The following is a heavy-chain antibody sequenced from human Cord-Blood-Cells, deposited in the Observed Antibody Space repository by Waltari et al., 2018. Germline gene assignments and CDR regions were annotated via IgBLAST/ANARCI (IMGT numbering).Heavy chain of an antibody. V-gene: IGHV1-2*02. CDR1: GYTFTGYY. D-gene: IGHD7-27*01. CDR2: INPNSGGT. J-gene: IGHJ4*02. CDR3: ARGKLGKVDY. Sequence: QVQLVQSGAEVKKPGASVKVSCKASGYTFTGYYMHWVRQAPGQGLEWMGCINPNSGGTNYALKFQGRVTMTRDTSISTAYMELSRLRSDDTAVYYCARGKLGKVDYWGQGTLVTVSS.